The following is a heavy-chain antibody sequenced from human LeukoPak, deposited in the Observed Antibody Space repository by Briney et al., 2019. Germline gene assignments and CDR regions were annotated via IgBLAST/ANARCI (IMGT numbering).Heavy chain of an antibody. CDR2: IRSKANDHAT. CDR1: GFTFSGSA. Sequence: PGGSLRLSCAGSGFTFSGSAMHWVRQSPGKGLEWVGRIRSKANDHATAYAASVRGRFTISRDDSENTAYLQMNSQKTEDTAIYYCTRRLMTTVNDYWGQGTLVTVSS. CDR3: TRRLMTTVNDY. V-gene: IGHV3-73*01. J-gene: IGHJ4*02. D-gene: IGHD4-17*01.